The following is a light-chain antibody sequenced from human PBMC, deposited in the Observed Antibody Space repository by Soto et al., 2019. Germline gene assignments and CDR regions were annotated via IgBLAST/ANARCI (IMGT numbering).Light chain of an antibody. CDR2: GAS. CDR1: QTVSSN. V-gene: IGKV3-15*01. Sequence: EIVRTQSPATLSVSPGERATLSGRASQTVSSNLAWYQQKPGQAPRLLIYGASTRATGIPARFSGSGSGTDFTLIINRLEPEDVAIYYCQQYGGSPPITFGQGTRVEI. CDR3: QQYGGSPPIT. J-gene: IGKJ5*01.